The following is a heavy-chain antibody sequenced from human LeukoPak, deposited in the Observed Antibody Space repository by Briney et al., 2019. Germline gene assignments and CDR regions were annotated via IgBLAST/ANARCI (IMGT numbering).Heavy chain of an antibody. J-gene: IGHJ5*02. CDR3: ARDIVVVPAAGNWFDP. CDR1: GYTFTGYY. Sequence: ASVKVSCKASGYTFTGYYMHWVRQAPGQGLEWMGWINPNSGGTNYAQKFQGRVTMTRDTSISTAYMELSRLRSDDTAVYYCARDIVVVPAAGNWFDPWGQGTLVTVSS. V-gene: IGHV1-2*02. D-gene: IGHD2-2*01. CDR2: INPNSGGT.